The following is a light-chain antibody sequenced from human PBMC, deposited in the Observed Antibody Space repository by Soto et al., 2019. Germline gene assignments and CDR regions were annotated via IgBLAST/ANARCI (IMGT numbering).Light chain of an antibody. Sequence: QSALTQLPSASGSPGQSVTISCTGTSSDVGAYNYVSWYQQHPGKAPKLMIYEVNKRPSGVPDRFSGSKSGNTASLTVSGLQAEDEADYYCSSYVGNNNLVFGGGTKLTVL. J-gene: IGLJ2*01. CDR3: SSYVGNNNLV. V-gene: IGLV2-8*01. CDR2: EVN. CDR1: SSDVGAYNY.